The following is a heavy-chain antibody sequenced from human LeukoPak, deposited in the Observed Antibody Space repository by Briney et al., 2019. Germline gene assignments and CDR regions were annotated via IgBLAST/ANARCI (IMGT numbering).Heavy chain of an antibody. CDR1: GASIRSDY. V-gene: IGHV4-4*07. CDR2: IYTSGST. Sequence: SETLSLTCTVSGASIRSDYWSWIQQPAGKGLEWIGRIYTSGSTNYNPSLKSRVTMSVDTSKNQFSLKLSSVTAADTAVYYCAREARGVISGFDYWGQGTLVTVSS. D-gene: IGHD3-10*01. CDR3: AREARGVISGFDY. J-gene: IGHJ4*02.